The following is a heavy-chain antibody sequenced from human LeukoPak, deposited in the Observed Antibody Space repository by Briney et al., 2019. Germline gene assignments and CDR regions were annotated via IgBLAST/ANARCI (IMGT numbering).Heavy chain of an antibody. D-gene: IGHD3-22*01. CDR3: ARVASLYDSSGYYRGAFDI. CDR2: IYSGGST. V-gene: IGHV3-53*01. J-gene: IGHJ3*02. Sequence: GGSLRLSCAASGFTVSSNYMSWVRQAPGKGLEWVSVIYSGGSTYYADSVKGRFTISRDNSKNTLYRQMNSLRAEDTAVYYCARVASLYDSSGYYRGAFDIWGQGTMVTVSS. CDR1: GFTVSSNY.